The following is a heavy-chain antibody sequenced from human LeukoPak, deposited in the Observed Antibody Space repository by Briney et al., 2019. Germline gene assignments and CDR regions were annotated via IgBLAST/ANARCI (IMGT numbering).Heavy chain of an antibody. CDR3: ARGELPKAYYYYYMDV. J-gene: IGHJ6*03. D-gene: IGHD1-26*01. V-gene: IGHV1-18*01. CDR1: GYTFTSYG. CDR2: ISAYNGNT. Sequence: ASVKVSCKASGYTFTSYGISWVRQAPGQGLEWMGWISAYNGNTNYAQKFKGRVTITADKSTSTAYMELSSLRSEDTAVYYCARGELPKAYYYYYMDVWGKGTTVTVSS.